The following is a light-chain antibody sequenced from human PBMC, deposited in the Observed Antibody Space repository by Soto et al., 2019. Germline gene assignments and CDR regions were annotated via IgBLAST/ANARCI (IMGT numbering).Light chain of an antibody. CDR2: EVS. CDR3: NSYTSSSTYV. J-gene: IGLJ1*01. CDR1: SSEVGGYNY. V-gene: IGLV2-14*01. Sequence: QSVLTQPASVSGSPGQSITISCTGTSSEVGGYNYVSWYQQHPGKAPKLMIYEVSNRPSGVSNRFSGSKSGNTASLTISGLQAEDEADYYCNSYTSSSTYVFGAGTKLTVL.